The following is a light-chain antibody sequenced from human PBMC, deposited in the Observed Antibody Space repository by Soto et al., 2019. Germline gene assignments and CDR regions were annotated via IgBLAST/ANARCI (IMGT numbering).Light chain of an antibody. CDR2: DVS. V-gene: IGLV2-11*01. Sequence: QSALTQPRSVSGSAGLSVTISCTGASSDVGGYNYVYWYQQHPGKAPKLMIYDVSKRPSGVPDRFSGSKSGNTASLTISGLQAEDEPDYYCCSSAGTYTSVFGGGTKLTV. CDR1: SSDVGGYNY. J-gene: IGLJ3*02. CDR3: CSSAGTYTSV.